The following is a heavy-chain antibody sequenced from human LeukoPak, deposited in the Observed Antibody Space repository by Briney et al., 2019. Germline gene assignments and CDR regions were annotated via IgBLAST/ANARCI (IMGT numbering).Heavy chain of an antibody. D-gene: IGHD6-13*01. CDR2: INPKSGGT. CDR3: ARERAVHIAAVGTKWFDP. Sequence: GASVKVSCKASGYTFNDYYMHWVRQAPGQGLEWMGWINPKSGGTSYAQKFQGRVTMTRDTSISTAYMEVNRLRSDDTAVYYCARERAVHIAAVGTKWFDPWGQGTLVSVSS. CDR1: GYTFNDYY. J-gene: IGHJ5*02. V-gene: IGHV1-2*02.